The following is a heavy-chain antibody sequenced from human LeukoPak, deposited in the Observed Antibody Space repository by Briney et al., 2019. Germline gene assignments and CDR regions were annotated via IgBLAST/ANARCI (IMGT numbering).Heavy chain of an antibody. Sequence: GGSLRLSCAASGFTFSSYGMHWVRQAPGKGLEWVAVISYDGSNKYYADSVKGRFTISRDNSKNTLYLQMNSLRAEDTAVYYCARDGVRGVITSRYYYYYMDVWGKGTTVTVSS. D-gene: IGHD3-10*01. CDR1: GFTFSSYG. J-gene: IGHJ6*03. CDR3: ARDGVRGVITSRYYYYYMDV. CDR2: ISYDGSNK. V-gene: IGHV3-30*03.